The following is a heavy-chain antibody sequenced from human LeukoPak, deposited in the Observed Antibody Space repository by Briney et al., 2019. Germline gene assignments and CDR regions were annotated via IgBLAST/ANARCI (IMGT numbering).Heavy chain of an antibody. CDR3: ASAPNTYYFDF. V-gene: IGHV4-59*08. J-gene: IGHJ4*02. CDR2: IYYSGST. Sequence: SETVSLTCTVSGGSISSYYWSWIRQPPGKRLEWIGYIYYSGSTNYNPSLKSRVTISVDTSKNQFSLKLSSVTAADTAVYYCASAPNTYYFDFWGQGMLVTVSS. CDR1: GGSISSYY.